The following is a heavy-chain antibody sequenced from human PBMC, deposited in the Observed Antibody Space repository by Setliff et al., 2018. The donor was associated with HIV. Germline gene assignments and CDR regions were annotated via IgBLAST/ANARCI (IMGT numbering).Heavy chain of an antibody. Sequence: GGSLRLSCEASGFIFSTYGMHWVRQAPGKGLEWVAFIRSDETNKYYSDSVKGRFTISRDNAKSSLYLQMNSLRAEDTAVYYCARTASYGNSWYHWFDPWGQGTLVTVSS. D-gene: IGHD6-13*01. J-gene: IGHJ5*02. CDR2: IRSDETNK. CDR3: ARTASYGNSWYHWFDP. CDR1: GFIFSTYG. V-gene: IGHV3-30*02.